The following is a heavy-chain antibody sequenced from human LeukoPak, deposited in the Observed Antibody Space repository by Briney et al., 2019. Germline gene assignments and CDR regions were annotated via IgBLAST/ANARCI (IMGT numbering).Heavy chain of an antibody. CDR2: IYYSGST. CDR3: ARDSSGYDY. V-gene: IGHV4-59*01. D-gene: IGHD6-19*01. Sequence: SETLSLTCIVSGGSISSYYWSWIRQPPGKGLEWIGYIYYSGSTNYNPSLKSRVTISVDTSKNQFSLKLSSVTAADTAVYYCARDSSGYDYWGQGTLVTVSS. CDR1: GGSISSYY. J-gene: IGHJ4*02.